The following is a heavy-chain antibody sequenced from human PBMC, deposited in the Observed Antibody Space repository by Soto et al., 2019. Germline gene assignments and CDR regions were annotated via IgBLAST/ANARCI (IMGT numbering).Heavy chain of an antibody. CDR2: ISGSGGST. CDR3: AKGYCTNGVCYMAHGLDP. V-gene: IGHV3-23*01. CDR1: GFTFSSYA. J-gene: IGHJ5*02. D-gene: IGHD2-8*01. Sequence: GGSLRLSCAASGFTFSSYAMSWVRQAPGKGLEWVSAISGSGGSTYYAGSVKGRFTISRDNSKNTLYLQMNSLRAEDTAVYYCAKGYCTNGVCYMAHGLDPWGQGTLVTVSS.